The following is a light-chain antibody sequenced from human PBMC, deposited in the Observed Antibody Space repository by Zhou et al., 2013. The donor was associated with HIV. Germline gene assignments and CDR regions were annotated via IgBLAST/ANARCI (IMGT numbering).Light chain of an antibody. V-gene: IGKV3-20*01. CDR3: QQYGNSLT. CDR2: GAS. Sequence: EIVLTQSPATLSLSPGERATLSCRASQSVSSYLAWYQQKLGQAPRLLIYGASTRATGIPARFSGSGSGTDFTLTITRLEPEDFTVYFCQQYGNSLTFGGGTKVEIK. J-gene: IGKJ4*01. CDR1: QSVSSY.